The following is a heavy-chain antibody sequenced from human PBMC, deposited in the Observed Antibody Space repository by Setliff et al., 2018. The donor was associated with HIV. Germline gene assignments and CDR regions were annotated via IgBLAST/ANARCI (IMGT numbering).Heavy chain of an antibody. V-gene: IGHV4-38-2*01. Sequence: SETLSLTCAVSGYSISSGYYWGWIRQSPGKGLEWIGSMYHSGSTHYNPSLKSRVTISVDTSKNQFSLRLSSVTAADTAVYYCASLTTDRFLEWLFVYWGQGTLVTVSS. J-gene: IGHJ4*02. CDR1: GYSISSGYY. D-gene: IGHD3-3*01. CDR2: MYHSGST. CDR3: ASLTTDRFLEWLFVY.